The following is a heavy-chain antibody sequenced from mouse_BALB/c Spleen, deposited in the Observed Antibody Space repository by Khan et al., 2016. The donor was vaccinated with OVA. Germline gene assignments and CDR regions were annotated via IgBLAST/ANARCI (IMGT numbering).Heavy chain of an antibody. Sequence: VQLQQSGAELVKPGASVKLSCTASGFNIKDTYIHWVKQRPEQGLEWIGRIDPATGNTKYDPKFPGKATITADTSSNTAYLQLSSLTSEDTAVDYCASGGLRGIYAMDYWGQGTSVTVSS. CDR2: IDPATGNT. V-gene: IGHV14-3*02. D-gene: IGHD2-4*01. CDR1: GFNIKDTY. CDR3: ASGGLRGIYAMDY. J-gene: IGHJ4*01.